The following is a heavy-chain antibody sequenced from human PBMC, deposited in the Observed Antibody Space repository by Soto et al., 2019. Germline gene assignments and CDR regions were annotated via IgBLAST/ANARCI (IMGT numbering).Heavy chain of an antibody. J-gene: IGHJ4*02. V-gene: IGHV3-30-3*01. CDR3: ARGGSVVLLGYFDY. CDR1: GFTFSSYA. D-gene: IGHD1-26*01. CDR2: ISYDGSNK. Sequence: QVQLVESGGGVVQPGRSLRLSCAASGFTFSSYAMHWVRQAPGKGLAWVAVISYDGSNKYYADSVKGRFTISRDNSKNTLYLQMNSLRAEDTAVYYCARGGSVVLLGYFDYWGQGALVTVSS.